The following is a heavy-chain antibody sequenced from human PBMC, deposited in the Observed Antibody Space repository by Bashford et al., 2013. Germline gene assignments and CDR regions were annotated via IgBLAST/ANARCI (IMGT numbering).Heavy chain of an antibody. CDR2: ISGSGNTI. CDR3: AKGLPGTLRLDV. Sequence: VRQAPGKGLEWIAYISGSGNTILYAESVKGRFTISRDNFKNTLYLQMNILRAEDTAIYYCAKGLPGTLRLDVWGQGTTVTVSS. D-gene: IGHD1-7*01. J-gene: IGHJ6*02. V-gene: IGHV3-48*01.